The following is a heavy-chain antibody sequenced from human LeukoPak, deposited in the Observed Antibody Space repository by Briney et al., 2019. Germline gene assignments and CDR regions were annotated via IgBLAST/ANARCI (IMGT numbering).Heavy chain of an antibody. J-gene: IGHJ4*02. CDR3: TRGPRPFDY. V-gene: IGHV3-15*01. CDR2: ITKKADGGTA. CDR1: GFTFRNAW. Sequence: GSLRLSCAGSGFTFRNAWMTRVRQAPGKGLEWVGRITKKADGGTAVYAPPVNGRFTISRDDSKDMLYLQMNSLKTEDTAVYYCTRGPRPFDYWGQGTLVTVSS.